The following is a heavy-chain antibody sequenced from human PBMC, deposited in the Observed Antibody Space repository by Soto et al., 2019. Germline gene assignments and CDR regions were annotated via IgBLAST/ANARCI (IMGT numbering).Heavy chain of an antibody. CDR3: ARLIFNCFHP. J-gene: IGHJ5*02. CDR2: IIPIFGTA. Sequence: ASVKVSCKASAGTFSSYAISWVRQAPGQGLEWMGGIIPIFGTANYAQKFQGRVTITADKSTSTAYMELSSLRSEDTAVYYCARLIFNCFHPWCQGTLVTVST. D-gene: IGHD3-9*01. V-gene: IGHV1-69*06. CDR1: AGTFSSYA.